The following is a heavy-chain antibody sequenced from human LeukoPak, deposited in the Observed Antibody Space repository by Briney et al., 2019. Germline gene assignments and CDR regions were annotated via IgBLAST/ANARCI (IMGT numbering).Heavy chain of an antibody. D-gene: IGHD2-15*01. J-gene: IGHJ4*02. CDR3: ARDTQESPDLLLH. Sequence: PGRSLRLSCAASGFTFSSYSMNWVRQAPGKGLEWISYISSSSSTIYYADSVKGRFTISRDNAKNSLYLQINSLRAEDTAVYYCARDTQESPDLLLHWGQGTLVTVSS. CDR1: GFTFSSYS. CDR2: ISSSSSTI. V-gene: IGHV3-48*01.